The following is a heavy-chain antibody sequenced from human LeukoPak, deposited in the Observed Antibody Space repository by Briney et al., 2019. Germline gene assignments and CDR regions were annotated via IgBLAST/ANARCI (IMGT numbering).Heavy chain of an antibody. J-gene: IGHJ4*02. CDR2: IYHSGST. CDR1: GYSISSGYY. CDR3: ARRMGSGSYYKPYFDY. D-gene: IGHD3-10*01. V-gene: IGHV4-38-2*01. Sequence: SETLSLTCAVSGYSISSGYYWGWIRQPPGKGLEWIGSIYHSGSTYYNPSLKSRVTISVDTSKNQFSLKLSSVTAADTAVYYCARRMGSGSYYKPYFDYWGQGTLVTVSS.